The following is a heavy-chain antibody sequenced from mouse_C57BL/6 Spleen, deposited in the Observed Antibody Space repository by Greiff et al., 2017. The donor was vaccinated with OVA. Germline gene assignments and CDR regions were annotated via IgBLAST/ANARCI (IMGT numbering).Heavy chain of an antibody. D-gene: IGHD1-1*01. CDR3: ARITTVVAGAMDY. Sequence: QVQLKQSGAELAKPGASVKLSCKASGYTFTSYWMHWVKQRPGQGLEWIGYINPSSGYTKYNQKFKDKATLTADKSSSTAYMQLSSLTYEDSAVYYCARITTVVAGAMDYWGQGTSVTVSS. J-gene: IGHJ4*01. CDR2: INPSSGYT. V-gene: IGHV1-7*01. CDR1: GYTFTSYW.